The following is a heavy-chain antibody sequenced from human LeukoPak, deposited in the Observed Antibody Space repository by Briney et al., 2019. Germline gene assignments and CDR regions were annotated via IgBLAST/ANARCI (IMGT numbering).Heavy chain of an antibody. CDR3: ARERNRGTSFDY. CDR2: ISSSSSYI. D-gene: IGHD2-2*01. Sequence: GGSLRPSCAASGFTFSSYSMNWVRQAPGKGLEWVSSISSSSSYIYYADSVKGRFTISRDNAKSSLYLQMNSLRAEDTAVYYCARERNRGTSFDYWGQGTLVTVSS. V-gene: IGHV3-21*01. J-gene: IGHJ4*02. CDR1: GFTFSSYS.